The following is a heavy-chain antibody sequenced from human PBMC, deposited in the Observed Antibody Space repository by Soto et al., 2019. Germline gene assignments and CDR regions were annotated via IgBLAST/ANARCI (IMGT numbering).Heavy chain of an antibody. D-gene: IGHD3-9*01. Sequence: GGSLRLSCAASGFTFSIYSMNWVRQAPGKGLEWVSYISSVNNYTNYSDSVKGRFTISRDNAKNSLYLQMNSLRAEDTAVYYCARDADILTGSDAFDIWGQGTMVTVSS. J-gene: IGHJ3*02. CDR2: ISSVNNYT. CDR1: GFTFSIYS. V-gene: IGHV3-21*05. CDR3: ARDADILTGSDAFDI.